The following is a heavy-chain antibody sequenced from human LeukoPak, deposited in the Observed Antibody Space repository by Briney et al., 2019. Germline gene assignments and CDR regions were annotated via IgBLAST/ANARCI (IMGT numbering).Heavy chain of an antibody. Sequence: GASVKVSCKASGYTFTSYGISWVRQAPGQGLEWIGWISAYNGNTNYAQKLQGRVTMTTDTSTSTAYMELRSLRSDDTAVYYCARARVYCSGGSCYFGPPEQPNYYFDYWGQGTLVTVSS. V-gene: IGHV1-18*01. J-gene: IGHJ4*02. CDR2: ISAYNGNT. CDR1: GYTFTSYG. D-gene: IGHD2-15*01. CDR3: ARARVYCSGGSCYFGPPEQPNYYFDY.